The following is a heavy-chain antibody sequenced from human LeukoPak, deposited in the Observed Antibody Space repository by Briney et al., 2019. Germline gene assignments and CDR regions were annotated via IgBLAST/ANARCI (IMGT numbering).Heavy chain of an antibody. CDR3: TKATPGPSYYYGMDL. CDR2: TCYRSKRYN. J-gene: IGHJ6*04. Sequence: SQTLSLTCALSGDSVSSNSAAWNWLRQSPSRGLERLGRTCYRSKRYNDYAVSVKSRITINPDTSKNQFSLQLNSVTPEDTAVYYCTKATPGPSYYYGMDLWGKGTTVTVSS. V-gene: IGHV6-1*01. CDR1: GDSVSSNSAA.